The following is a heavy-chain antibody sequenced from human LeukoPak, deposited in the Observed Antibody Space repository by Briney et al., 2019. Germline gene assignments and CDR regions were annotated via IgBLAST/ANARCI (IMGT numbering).Heavy chain of an antibody. CDR3: ARSMVQGVPYYYYGMDV. Sequence: SETLSLTCTVSGGSVSSGSSYWSWIRQPPGKGLEWIGYIYYSGSTNYNPSLKSRVTISVDASKNQFSLKLSSVTAADTAVYYCARSMVQGVPYYYYGMDVWGKGTTVTVSS. CDR1: GGSVSSGSSY. J-gene: IGHJ6*04. CDR2: IYYSGST. V-gene: IGHV4-61*01. D-gene: IGHD3-10*01.